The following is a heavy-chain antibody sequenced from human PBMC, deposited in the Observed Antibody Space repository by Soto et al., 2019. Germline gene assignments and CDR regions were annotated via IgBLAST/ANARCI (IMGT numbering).Heavy chain of an antibody. D-gene: IGHD3-10*01. Sequence: QVQLQQSGPGLVKPSETLSLTCTVSSGPSRSHNWGWIRQPPGGGLEWIGYIYHTGDTSYNPSLSGRGTISADTATNHISLTLRSVTAADTAVYYCVRQGIGDLHGLVDVWGQGTRVSVSS. V-gene: IGHV4-59*08. J-gene: IGHJ6*02. CDR2: IYHTGDT. CDR1: SGPSRSHN. CDR3: VRQGIGDLHGLVDV.